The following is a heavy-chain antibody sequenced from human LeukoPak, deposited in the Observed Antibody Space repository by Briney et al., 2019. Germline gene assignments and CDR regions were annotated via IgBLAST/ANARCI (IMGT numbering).Heavy chain of an antibody. Sequence: GGSLRLSCAASGFALTNYGMHWVRQAPGKGLVWVSHINHDGSLRNYADSVQGRFTVPRDIAKNTLYLHMNSLGADDTATYYCARDVFSLGDSWGQGTLVTVSS. CDR3: ARDVFSLGDS. D-gene: IGHD5/OR15-5a*01. V-gene: IGHV3-74*01. CDR2: INHDGSLR. CDR1: GFALTNYG. J-gene: IGHJ5*01.